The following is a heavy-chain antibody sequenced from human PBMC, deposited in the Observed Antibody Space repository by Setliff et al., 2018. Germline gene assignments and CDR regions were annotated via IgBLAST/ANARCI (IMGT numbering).Heavy chain of an antibody. D-gene: IGHD6-19*01. J-gene: IGHJ6*03. CDR1: GGSISSGGYY. Sequence: SETLSLTCTVSGGSISSGGYYWSWIRQPPEKGLEWIGEINHSGNTNYNPSLKSRVTISVDKSTNQFSLKLNSVTAADTAVYYCVRTDYSDGRYSMDVWGKGTTVTVSS. CDR2: INHSGNT. CDR3: VRTDYSDGRYSMDV. V-gene: IGHV4-39*07.